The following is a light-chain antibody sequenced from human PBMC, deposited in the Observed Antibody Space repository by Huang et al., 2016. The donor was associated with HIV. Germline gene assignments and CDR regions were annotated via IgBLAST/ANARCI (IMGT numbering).Light chain of an antibody. J-gene: IGKJ1*01. CDR2: DAS. V-gene: IGKV3D-15*01. CDR1: QSVSRN. CDR3: QQYTNWPRT. Sequence: EIVMTQSPATLSVSPGESATLSCRASQSVSRNLAWYQQKPGQSPKLLIFDASTSATGCPARFSASGSGTEFTLTISILQSADFAVYYCQQYTNWPRTFGHGTKVEFK.